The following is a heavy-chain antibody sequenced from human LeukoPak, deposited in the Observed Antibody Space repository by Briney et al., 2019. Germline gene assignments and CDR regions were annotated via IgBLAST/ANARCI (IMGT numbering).Heavy chain of an antibody. V-gene: IGHV3-23*01. CDR1: DFTFANYA. CDR2: IKGSGSYA. Sequence: GGSLRLSCVGSDFTFANYAMTWVRLTPGKGLEWVSSIKGSGSYAMYADSVSGRFTTSRDNSRNTIFLQMPSLRAEDTAIYYCGRDPNGDYIGAFEFWGLGTLASVSS. D-gene: IGHD4-17*01. J-gene: IGHJ3*01. CDR3: GRDPNGDYIGAFEF.